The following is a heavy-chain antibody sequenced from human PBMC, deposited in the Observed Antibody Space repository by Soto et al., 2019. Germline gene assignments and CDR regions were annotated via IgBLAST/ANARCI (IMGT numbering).Heavy chain of an antibody. CDR2: INSDGSST. V-gene: IGHV3-74*01. CDR3: ARDSWLVNGSYYYYGMDV. J-gene: IGHJ6*02. CDR1: GFTFSSYW. Sequence: GGSLRLSCAASGFTFSSYWMHWVRQAPGKGLVWVSRINSDGSSTSYADSVKGRFTISRDNAKNTLYLQMNSLRDEDTAVYYCARDSWLVNGSYYYYGMDVWGQGTTVTV. D-gene: IGHD6-19*01.